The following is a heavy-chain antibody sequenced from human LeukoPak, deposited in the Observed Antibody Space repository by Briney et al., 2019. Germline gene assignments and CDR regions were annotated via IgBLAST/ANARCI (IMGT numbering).Heavy chain of an antibody. Sequence: GGSLRLSCAASGFTFNPFSMNWVRQAPGRGLEWVSFISHSSIPIYYADSVKGRFTISRDNAKNSLYLQMNSLRAEDTAVYYCARLLGGSMAWAVKNYWGQGALSPSPQ. CDR1: GFTFNPFS. V-gene: IGHV3-21*01. CDR2: ISHSSIPI. D-gene: IGHD3-16*01. J-gene: IGHJ4*02. CDR3: ARLLGGSMAWAVKNY.